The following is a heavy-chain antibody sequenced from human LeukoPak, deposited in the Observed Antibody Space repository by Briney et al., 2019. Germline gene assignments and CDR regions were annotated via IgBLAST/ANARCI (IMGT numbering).Heavy chain of an antibody. CDR2: IYYSGST. V-gene: IGHV4-59*12. CDR1: GGSISSYY. J-gene: IGHJ4*02. Sequence: SETLSLTCSVSGGSISSYYWSWIRQPPGKGLEWIGYIYYSGSTNYNPSLKSRVTISVDTSKNQFSLKLSSVTAADTAVYYCARSMITFGGVIAPYYWGQGTLVTVSS. D-gene: IGHD3-16*02. CDR3: ARSMITFGGVIAPYY.